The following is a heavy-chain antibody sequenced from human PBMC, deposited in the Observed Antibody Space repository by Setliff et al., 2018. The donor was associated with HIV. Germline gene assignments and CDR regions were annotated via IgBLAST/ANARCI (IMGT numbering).Heavy chain of an antibody. Sequence: GASVKVSCKASGYTFTNYGFSWVRQAPGQGLEWMGWINPNSGGTNFAQKFQGRVTMTRDTSISTAYMELSRLRSDDTAVYYCARGAGSGSYYLPPFDYWGQGTLVTVSS. CDR2: INPNSGGT. CDR1: GYTFTNYG. D-gene: IGHD3-10*01. V-gene: IGHV1-2*02. J-gene: IGHJ4*02. CDR3: ARGAGSGSYYLPPFDY.